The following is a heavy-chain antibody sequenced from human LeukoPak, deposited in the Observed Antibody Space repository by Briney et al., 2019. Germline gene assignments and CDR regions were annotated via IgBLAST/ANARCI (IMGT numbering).Heavy chain of an antibody. CDR1: GYTFTSYA. J-gene: IGHJ3*02. V-gene: IGHV1-3*01. CDR2: INAGNGNT. D-gene: IGHD6-19*01. Sequence: ASVKVSCKASGYTFTSYAMHWVRQAPGQRLGWMGWINAGNGNTKYSQKFQGRVTMTEDTSTDTAYMELSSLRSEDTAVYYCARQLGIAVGRAFDIWGQGTMVTVSS. CDR3: ARQLGIAVGRAFDI.